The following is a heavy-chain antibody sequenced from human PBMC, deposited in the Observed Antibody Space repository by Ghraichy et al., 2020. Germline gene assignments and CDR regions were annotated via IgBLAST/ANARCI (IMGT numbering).Heavy chain of an antibody. J-gene: IGHJ6*02. Sequence: GESLRLSCAASGFTFSSYAMSWVRQAPGKGLEWVSAISGSGGSTYYADSVKGRFTISRDNSKNTLYLQMNSLRAEDTAVYYCAKDRDYGLERGYYYGMDVWGQGTTVTVSS. CDR2: ISGSGGST. CDR3: AKDRDYGLERGYYYGMDV. CDR1: GFTFSSYA. D-gene: IGHD4-17*01. V-gene: IGHV3-23*01.